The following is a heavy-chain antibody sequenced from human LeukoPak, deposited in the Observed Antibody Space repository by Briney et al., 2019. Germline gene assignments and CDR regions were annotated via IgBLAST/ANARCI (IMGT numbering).Heavy chain of an antibody. J-gene: IGHJ4*02. V-gene: IGHV3-20*04. D-gene: IGHD3-10*01. Sequence: PGGSLRLSCTGSGFTFSDYGMSWVRQVPGKGLEWVSGISLNGGSTDYADSVKGRFTISRNNAKNSLYLQMSSLRAEDTAVYYCARVYYGSGSPRHFDYWGQGTLVTVSS. CDR2: ISLNGGST. CDR3: ARVYYGSGSPRHFDY. CDR1: GFTFSDYG.